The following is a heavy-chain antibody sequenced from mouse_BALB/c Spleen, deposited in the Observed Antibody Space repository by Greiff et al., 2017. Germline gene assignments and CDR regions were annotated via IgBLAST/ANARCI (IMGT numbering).Heavy chain of an antibody. Sequence: EVKLMESGPGLVKPSQSLSLTCTVTGYSITSDYAWNWIRQFPGNKLEWMGYISYSGSTSYNPSLKSRISITRDTSKNQFFLQLNSVTTEDTATYYCAREYYGYWYFDVWGAGTTVTVSS. D-gene: IGHD1-1*01. CDR2: ISYSGST. CDR1: GYSITSDYA. J-gene: IGHJ1*01. V-gene: IGHV3-2*02. CDR3: AREYYGYWYFDV.